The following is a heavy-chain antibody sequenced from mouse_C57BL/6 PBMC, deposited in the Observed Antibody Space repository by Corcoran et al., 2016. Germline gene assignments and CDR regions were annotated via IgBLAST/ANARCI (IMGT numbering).Heavy chain of an antibody. CDR1: GYTFTSYW. Sequence: QVQLQQPGADLVKPGASVKMSCKASGYTFTSYWITWVKQRPGQGLEWIGEIYPGSGSSNYNEKFKSKATLTVDTSSSTAYMQLSSLTSEDSAVYYCATDSSCCHSYCLDYWGQGTTLTVSS. CDR2: IYPGSGSS. CDR3: ATDSSCCHSYCLDY. J-gene: IGHJ2*01. V-gene: IGHV1-55*01. D-gene: IGHD3-2*01.